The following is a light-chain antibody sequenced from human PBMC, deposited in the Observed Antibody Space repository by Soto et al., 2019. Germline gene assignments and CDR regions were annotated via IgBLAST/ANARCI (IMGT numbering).Light chain of an antibody. Sequence: AIQLTQSPSSLSASVGDRVTITCRASPGISSALAWYQQKPGKAPKLLIYDASSLESGVPSRFSGSGSGTDFTLTISSLQSEDFATYYCQQFNSYLITFGQGTRLEIK. CDR1: PGISSA. J-gene: IGKJ5*01. V-gene: IGKV1-13*02. CDR3: QQFNSYLIT. CDR2: DAS.